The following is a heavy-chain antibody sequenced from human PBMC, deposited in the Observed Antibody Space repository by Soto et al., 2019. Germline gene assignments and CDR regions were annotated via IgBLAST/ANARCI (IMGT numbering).Heavy chain of an antibody. Sequence: EVQLVESGGGLVQPGRSLRLSCAASGFTFNEYGMHWVRQAPGKGLEWVSGISWSSGSIGYADPVKGRFSISRDNAKNSLYLQMNSLRVEDTALYYCAKSTGGTANGMDVWGQGTMVTVSS. CDR2: ISWSSGSI. V-gene: IGHV3-9*01. CDR1: GFTFNEYG. CDR3: AKSTGGTANGMDV. D-gene: IGHD2-8*02. J-gene: IGHJ6*02.